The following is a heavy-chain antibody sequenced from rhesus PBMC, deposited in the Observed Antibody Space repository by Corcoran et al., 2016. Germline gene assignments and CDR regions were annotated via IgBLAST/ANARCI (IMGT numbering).Heavy chain of an antibody. J-gene: IGHJ4*01. D-gene: IGHD2-21*01. V-gene: IGHV4S2*01. CDR3: AGLCTGSGCYAGVDY. Sequence: QVQLQESGPGLVKPSEILPLTCAVSGASISSDYWSWIRPATGKGLECIGRIYGSVGRTNYNHPHKSRVTISIDTSKNQCSLKLSSVTAADTAVYYCAGLCTGSGCYAGVDYWGQGVLVTVSS. CDR1: GASISSDY. CDR2: IYGSVGRT.